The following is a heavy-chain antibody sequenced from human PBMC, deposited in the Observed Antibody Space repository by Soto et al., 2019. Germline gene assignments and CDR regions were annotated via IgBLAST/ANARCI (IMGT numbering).Heavy chain of an antibody. D-gene: IGHD5-18*01. V-gene: IGHV4-34*01. Sequence: SETLSLTCAVYGGSFSGYYWSWIRQPPGKGLEWIGEINHSGSTNYNPSLKSRVTISVDTSKNSLYLQMNDLRADDTAVYFCARDRAPYSDSHGCNLWGQGTLVTVSS. J-gene: IGHJ4*02. CDR1: GGSFSGYY. CDR3: ARDRAPYSDSHGCNL. CDR2: INHSGST.